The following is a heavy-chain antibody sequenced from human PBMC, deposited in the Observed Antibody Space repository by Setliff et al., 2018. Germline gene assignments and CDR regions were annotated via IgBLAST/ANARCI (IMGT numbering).Heavy chain of an antibody. CDR2: IYYSGST. V-gene: IGHV4-59*08. Sequence: SETLSLTCAVSGGSISSYYWSWIRQPPGKGLEWIGYIYYSGSTNYNPSLKSRVTISVDTSKNQFSLNLNAVTAADTAVYYCATLTGDRGVDYWGQGRQVTVSS. CDR1: GGSISSYY. J-gene: IGHJ4*02. CDR3: ATLTGDRGVDY. D-gene: IGHD7-27*01.